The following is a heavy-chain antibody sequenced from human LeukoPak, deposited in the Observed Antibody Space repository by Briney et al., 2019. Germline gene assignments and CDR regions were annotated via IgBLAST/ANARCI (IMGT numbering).Heavy chain of an antibody. D-gene: IGHD3-10*01. CDR3: ARVLSGMSTGPFFDY. CDR1: GGSFSGYY. J-gene: IGHJ4*02. V-gene: IGHV4-34*01. Sequence: SETLSLTCAVYGGSFSGYYWGWIRQPPGKGLEWIGSIYYSGSTYYNSSLKSRVTISVDTSKNQFSLKLSSVTAADTAVYYCARVLSGMSTGPFFDYWGQGTLVIVSS. CDR2: IYYSGST.